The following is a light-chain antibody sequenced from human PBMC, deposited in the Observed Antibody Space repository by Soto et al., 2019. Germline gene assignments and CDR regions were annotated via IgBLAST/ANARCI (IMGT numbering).Light chain of an antibody. CDR1: QSVFYNSNNKHY. CDR2: WAS. CDR3: QKYYSTPLT. Sequence: DIVMTQSPDSLAVSLGERATINCKPSQSVFYNSNNKHYLAWYQHKPGQPPRLLIYWASTRESGVPDRFSDSAAGKDFALTISILQPEGVEVYYFQKYYSTPLTFGGVTKVEIK. J-gene: IGKJ4*01. V-gene: IGKV4-1*01.